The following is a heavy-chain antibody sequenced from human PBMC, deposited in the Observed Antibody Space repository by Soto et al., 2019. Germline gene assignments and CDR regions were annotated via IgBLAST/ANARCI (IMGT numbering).Heavy chain of an antibody. CDR3: ARSFCTNGVCYYFFDY. V-gene: IGHV3-33*01. CDR2: IYYDGSNR. CDR1: GFTFGTYA. Sequence: GGSLRLSCAASGFTFGTYAMHWVRQAPGKGLEWVAVIYYDGSNRYYGDAVKGRFTISRDNSKSTLYLQMSSLRAEDTAVYYCARSFCTNGVCYYFFDYWGHGTLVTVSS. D-gene: IGHD2-8*01. J-gene: IGHJ4*01.